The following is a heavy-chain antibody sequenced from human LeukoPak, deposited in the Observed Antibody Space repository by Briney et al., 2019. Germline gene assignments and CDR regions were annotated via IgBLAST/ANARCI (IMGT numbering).Heavy chain of an antibody. Sequence: PGGPLRLSCAASGFTFSIYSMNWVRQAPGKGLEWVSYITSNSGTIYNTDSVKGRFTISRDNAKNSLYLQMNSLRAEDTAVYYCARVAPGHDIGRGYFDYWGQGTLVTVSS. CDR2: ITSNSGTI. CDR3: ARVAPGHDIGRGYFDY. D-gene: IGHD2-21*01. CDR1: GFTFSIYS. J-gene: IGHJ4*02. V-gene: IGHV3-48*01.